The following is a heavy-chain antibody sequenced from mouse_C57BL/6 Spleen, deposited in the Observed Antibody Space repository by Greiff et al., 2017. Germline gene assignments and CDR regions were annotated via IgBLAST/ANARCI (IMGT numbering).Heavy chain of an antibody. CDR3: ARKGRYYYGSSYWYFDV. D-gene: IGHD1-1*01. V-gene: IGHV1-50*01. J-gene: IGHJ1*03. CDR1: GYTFTSYW. Sequence: VQLQQPGAELVKPGASVKLSCKASGYTFTSYWMQWVKQRPGQGLEWIGEIDPSDSYTNYNQKFKGKATLTVDTSSSTAYMQLSSLTSEDSAVYYCARKGRYYYGSSYWYFDVWGTGTTVTVSS. CDR2: IDPSDSYT.